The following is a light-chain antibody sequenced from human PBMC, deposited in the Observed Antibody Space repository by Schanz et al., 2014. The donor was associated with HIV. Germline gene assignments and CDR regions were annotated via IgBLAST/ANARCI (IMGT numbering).Light chain of an antibody. CDR2: GAF. J-gene: IGKJ2*01. CDR3: QQYDKYSYT. Sequence: EIVLTQSPGTLSLSPGERATLSCRASQSVSSSYLAWYQQKPGQAPRLLIYGAFTRATGIPVRFSGRGSGTEFTLTISGLQSEDFATYYCQQYDKYSYTFGQGTKLEIK. CDR1: QSVSSSY. V-gene: IGKV3-20*01.